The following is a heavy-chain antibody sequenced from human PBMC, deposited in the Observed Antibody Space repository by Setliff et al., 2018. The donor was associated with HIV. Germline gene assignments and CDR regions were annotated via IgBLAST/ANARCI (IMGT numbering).Heavy chain of an antibody. CDR1: GFTFSDAW. V-gene: IGHV3-15*01. Sequence: GGSLRLSCAGSGFTFSDAWITWVRQAPGKGLEWLGRIKSKIDGETTDYAAPVKGRFTVSRDDSKNTVYLHMNSLKTEDTAVYYCTTEDPWLRFGHWGQGTLVTVSS. J-gene: IGHJ5*02. D-gene: IGHD5-12*01. CDR3: TTEDPWLRFGH. CDR2: IKSKIDGETT.